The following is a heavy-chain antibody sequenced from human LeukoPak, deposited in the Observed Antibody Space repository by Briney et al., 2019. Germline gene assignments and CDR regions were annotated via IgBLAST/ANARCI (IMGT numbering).Heavy chain of an antibody. J-gene: IGHJ4*02. D-gene: IGHD3-10*01. CDR2: IRSKAYGGTT. V-gene: IGHV3-49*04. Sequence: GGSLRLSCTASGFTFGDYAMSWVRQAPGKGLEWVGFIRSKAYGGTTEYAASVKGRFTISRDDSKSIAYLRMNSLKTEDTAVYYCTRDGLDYYGSGSYREIGLDYWGQGTLVTVSS. CDR3: TRDGLDYYGSGSYREIGLDY. CDR1: GFTFGDYA.